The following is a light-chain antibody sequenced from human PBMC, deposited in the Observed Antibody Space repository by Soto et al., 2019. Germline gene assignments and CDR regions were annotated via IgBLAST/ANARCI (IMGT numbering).Light chain of an antibody. V-gene: IGKV3-11*01. Sequence: VLTQSPARLSLSPGEIATLSCRAGQSVRDYLAWYQQKPGQPPRLVFLDASNSATGVPDRFSAGGSGSVFTLTISSLAPEDFAVYYCQQLVNWPRTLGGGTKVEI. CDR3: QQLVNWPRT. CDR2: DAS. J-gene: IGKJ4*01. CDR1: QSVRDY.